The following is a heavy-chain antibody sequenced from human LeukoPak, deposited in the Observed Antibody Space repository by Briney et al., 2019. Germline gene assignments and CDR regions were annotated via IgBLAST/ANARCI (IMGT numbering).Heavy chain of an antibody. CDR2: IYYIGTT. J-gene: IGHJ4*02. Sequence: PSETLSLTCAVSGGSISSSNWWSWVRQPPGKGLEWIGYIYYIGTTNYNPSLKSRVTISLDTSKNQVSLKLSSVTAADTAMYYCARESYSDSRYADYWGQGTLVTVSS. CDR3: ARESYSDSRYADY. V-gene: IGHV4-4*02. D-gene: IGHD6-13*01. CDR1: GGSISSSNW.